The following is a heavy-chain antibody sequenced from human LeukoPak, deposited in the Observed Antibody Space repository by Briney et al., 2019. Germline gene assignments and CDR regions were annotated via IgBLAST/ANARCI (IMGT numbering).Heavy chain of an antibody. CDR3: ARVMMGATVTTFHYYCMDV. CDR1: GFTFSHYS. J-gene: IGHJ6*03. V-gene: IGHV3-21*01. CDR2: ITSSSSHI. Sequence: NPGGSLRLSCAACGFTFSHYSMDWVRQAPGKGLERVASITSSSSHIYYADSVKGRFTISRDNAKTEVYLQMNSLRPEDTAIYYCARVMMGATVTTFHYYCMDVWRVGTTVTVSS. D-gene: IGHD4-11*01.